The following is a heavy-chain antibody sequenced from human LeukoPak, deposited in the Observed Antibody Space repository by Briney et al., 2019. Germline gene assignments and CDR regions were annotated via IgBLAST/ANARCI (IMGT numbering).Heavy chain of an antibody. CDR1: GYSFASYG. V-gene: IGHV1-2*02. CDR2: INLNSGGT. J-gene: IGHJ6*02. Sequence: ASVKLSCKASGYSFASYGIHWVRQAPGQGLEWMGWINLNSGGTHYPQKFQGRVTMTRDTSISTAYVDLSSLTSDDTAVYYCARDVGGLGVWGQGTTVTVSS. CDR3: ARDVGGLGV. D-gene: IGHD1-26*01.